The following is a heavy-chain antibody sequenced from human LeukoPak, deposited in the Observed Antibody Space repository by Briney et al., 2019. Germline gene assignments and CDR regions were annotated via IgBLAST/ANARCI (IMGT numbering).Heavy chain of an antibody. Sequence: GGSLRLSCAASGFTFSSYSMSWVRQAPGKGLEWVSSISSSSSYIYYADSVKGRFTISRDNAKNSLYLQMNSLRAEDTAVYYCARSGEWELGNYFDYWGQGTLVTVSS. CDR2: ISSSSSYI. V-gene: IGHV3-21*01. D-gene: IGHD1-26*01. CDR1: GFTFSSYS. CDR3: ARSGEWELGNYFDY. J-gene: IGHJ4*02.